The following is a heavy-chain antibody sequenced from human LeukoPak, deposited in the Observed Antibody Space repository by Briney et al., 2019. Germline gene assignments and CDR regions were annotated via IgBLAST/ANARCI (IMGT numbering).Heavy chain of an antibody. J-gene: IGHJ4*01. V-gene: IGHV3-74*01. D-gene: IGHD3-10*01. Sequence: PGGSLRLSCAASGFTFNTYWMHWVRQAPGKGLVWVSRIRSDGSSTSYADSVRGRFTISRDNAKNTLYLQMNSLRAEDTAVYYCAGVLGVRDLAYFDYWGHGTLVTVSP. CDR1: GFTFNTYW. CDR3: AGVLGVRDLAYFDY. CDR2: IRSDGSST.